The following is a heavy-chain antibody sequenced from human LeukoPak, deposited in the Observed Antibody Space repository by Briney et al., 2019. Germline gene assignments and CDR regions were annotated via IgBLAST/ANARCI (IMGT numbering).Heavy chain of an antibody. CDR3: AGRGSAFDI. Sequence: PGGSLRLSCAASGFTFSSYLMTWVRQAPGKGLEWVANIKQDGSEIYYVDSVKGRFTISRDNAQNSLYLQMNSLRAEDTAVYYCAGRGSAFDIWGQGTMVTVSS. CDR1: GFTFSSYL. CDR2: IKQDGSEI. V-gene: IGHV3-7*01. D-gene: IGHD3-16*01. J-gene: IGHJ3*02.